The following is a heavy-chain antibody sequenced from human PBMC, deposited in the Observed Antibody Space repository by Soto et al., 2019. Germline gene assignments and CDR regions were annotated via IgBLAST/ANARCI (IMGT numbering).Heavy chain of an antibody. CDR2: IYSSGST. J-gene: IGHJ6*02. V-gene: IGHV4-61*10. D-gene: IGHD2-2*02. Sequence: QVQLQESGPRLVKPSETVSLTCTVSGGSVSSDTHYWSWLRLPTGKRLEWIGFIYSSGSTNYNPSLKSRVTMSVDTSKNQFSLKLRSVIVADTAVYHCARFVRSCSGTTCYTRADVWGQGTTVSVSS. CDR1: GGSVSSDTHY. CDR3: ARFVRSCSGTTCYTRADV.